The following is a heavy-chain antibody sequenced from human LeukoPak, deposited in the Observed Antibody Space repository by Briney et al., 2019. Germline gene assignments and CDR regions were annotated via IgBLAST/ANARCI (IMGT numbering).Heavy chain of an antibody. CDR1: GFTFSSYS. D-gene: IGHD1-26*01. J-gene: IGHJ4*02. Sequence: GGSLRLSCAASGFTFSSYSMNWLRQAPGKGLEWVSSISSSSSYIYYADSVKGRFTISRDNAKNSLYLQMNSLRAEDTAVYYCARDPVGATGVSHFDYWGQGTLVTVSS. CDR3: ARDPVGATGVSHFDY. CDR2: ISSSSSYI. V-gene: IGHV3-21*01.